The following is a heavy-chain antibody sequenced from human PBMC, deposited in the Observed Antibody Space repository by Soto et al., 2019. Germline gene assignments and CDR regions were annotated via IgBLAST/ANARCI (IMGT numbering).Heavy chain of an antibody. CDR2: ISGYNGDT. J-gene: IGHJ6*02. CDR1: GYTFTRYG. D-gene: IGHD2-8*01. CDR3: AKNGQPPYYCYGLDV. V-gene: IGHV1-18*01. Sequence: QGQLVQSEAEVKKPGASVKVSCKASGYTFTRYGISWVRQAPGQGLEWMGWISGYNGDTTYAQKFTGRVTMTIGTSTSTAYMELRSLTSDDTAVYYCAKNGQPPYYCYGLDVWGQGTKVTVSS.